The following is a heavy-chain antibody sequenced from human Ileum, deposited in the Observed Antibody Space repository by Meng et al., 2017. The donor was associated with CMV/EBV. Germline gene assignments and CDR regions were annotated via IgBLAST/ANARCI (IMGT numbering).Heavy chain of an antibody. Sequence: CKASGYTFNSHYIHWVRQAAGQGLEWMGTINPSGGSTSYAQKFQGRVTMTRDTSTSTVYMELSSLRSEDTAVYYCARDFGSGYYMLDYWGQGTLVTVSS. CDR2: INPSGGST. V-gene: IGHV1-46*02. D-gene: IGHD5-12*01. CDR3: ARDFGSGYYMLDY. J-gene: IGHJ4*02. CDR1: GYTFNSHY.